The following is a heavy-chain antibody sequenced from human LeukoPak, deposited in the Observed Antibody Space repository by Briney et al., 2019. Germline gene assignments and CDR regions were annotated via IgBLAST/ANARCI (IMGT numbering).Heavy chain of an antibody. CDR2: IDPSDSYT. V-gene: IGHV5-10-1*01. CDR3: ARRSYGLLDLDY. J-gene: IGHJ4*02. CDR1: GYRFTSYW. D-gene: IGHD5-18*01. Sequence: GESLKISCKGSGYRFTSYWITWVRQMPGKGLEWMGRIDPSDSYTNYSPSFQGHVTISADKSISTAYLQWSSLKASDTAMYYCARRSYGLLDLDYWGQGTLVTVSS.